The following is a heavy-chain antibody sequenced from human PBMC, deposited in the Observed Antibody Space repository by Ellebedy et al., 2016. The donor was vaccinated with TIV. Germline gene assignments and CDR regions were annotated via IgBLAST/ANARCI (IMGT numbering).Heavy chain of an antibody. CDR3: ARDVGCPPCEDY. CDR1: GYTFTGYY. V-gene: IGHV1-2*02. CDR2: INPNSGGT. J-gene: IGHJ4*02. D-gene: IGHD2-15*01. Sequence: ASVKVSXXASGYTFTGYYMHWVRQAPGQGLEWMGWINPNSGGTNYAQKFQGRVTMTRDTSISTAYMELSRLRSDDTAVYYCARDVGCPPCEDYWGQGTLVTVSS.